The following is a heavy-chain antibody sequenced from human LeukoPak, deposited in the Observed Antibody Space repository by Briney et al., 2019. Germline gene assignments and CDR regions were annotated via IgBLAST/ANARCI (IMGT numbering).Heavy chain of an antibody. J-gene: IGHJ6*03. CDR2: IYYSGTT. CDR3: ARQRADYFYHYMDV. Sequence: PETLSLTCTVSGGSIDRSSYYWDWIRQPPGKGLEWLGNIYYSGTTFYTSSLKSRVTISTDMSKNQFSLRLTSVTAADTAVYYCARQRADYFYHYMDVWGKGTTVIVSS. CDR1: GGSIDRSSYY. V-gene: IGHV4-39*01.